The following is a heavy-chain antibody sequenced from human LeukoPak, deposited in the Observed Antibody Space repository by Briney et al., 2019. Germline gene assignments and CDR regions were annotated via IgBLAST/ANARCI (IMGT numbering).Heavy chain of an antibody. CDR2: INHSGRT. CDR3: ARGRGLRHIVVVTATYAFDI. D-gene: IGHD2-21*02. V-gene: IGHV4-34*01. J-gene: IGHJ3*02. CDR1: GGSFSGYY. Sequence: PSETLSLTCAVYGGSFSGYYWSWIRQPPGKGLEWIGEINHSGRTNYNPSLKSRVTISVDTSKNQFSLKLSSVTAADTAVYYCARGRGLRHIVVVTATYAFDIWGQGTMVTVSS.